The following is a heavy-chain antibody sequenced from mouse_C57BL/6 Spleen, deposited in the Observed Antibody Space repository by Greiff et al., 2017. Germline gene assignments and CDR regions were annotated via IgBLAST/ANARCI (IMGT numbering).Heavy chain of an antibody. V-gene: IGHV2-9-1*01. CDR1: GFSLTSYA. CDR2: IWTGGGT. CDR3: ARNWALTTVVAYSAMDY. J-gene: IGHJ4*01. Sequence: VQLLESGPGLVAPSQSLSITCTVSGFSLTSYAISWVRQPPGKGLEWLGVIWTGGGTNYNSAPKSRLSISKDNSKSQDFLKMNSLPTDDTARYYGARNWALTTVVAYSAMDYWGQGTSVTVSS. D-gene: IGHD1-1*01.